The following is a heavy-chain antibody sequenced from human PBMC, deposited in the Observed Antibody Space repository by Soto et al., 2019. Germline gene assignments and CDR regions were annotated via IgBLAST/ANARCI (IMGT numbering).Heavy chain of an antibody. CDR1: GYTFTSYY. J-gene: IGHJ3*02. V-gene: IGHV1-46*03. CDR3: ARDQGCSSTSCYVRTDAFDI. Sequence: QVQLVQSGAEVKKPGASVKVSCKASGYTFTSYYMHWVRQAPGQGLEWMGIINPSGGSTSYAQKFQGRVTMTRDTSTSTVYMELSSLRSEDTAVYYCARDQGCSSTSCYVRTDAFDIWGQGTMVTVSS. CDR2: INPSGGST. D-gene: IGHD2-2*01.